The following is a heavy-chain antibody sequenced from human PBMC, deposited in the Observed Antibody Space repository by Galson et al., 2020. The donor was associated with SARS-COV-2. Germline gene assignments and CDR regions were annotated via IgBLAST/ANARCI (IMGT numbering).Heavy chain of an antibody. CDR2: LYHSGST. D-gene: IGHD3-10*01. CDR3: GRELLWFGEEDYYYYYNMDV. Sequence: ASETLSLTCTVSGYSISRGYYWVWIRQPPGQGLEWIASLYHSGSTYYNPPLKSRVTISLDTSKNQFSLKLSSVTAADTAVYYCGRELLWFGEEDYYYYYNMDVWGQGTTVTVSS. V-gene: IGHV4-38-2*02. CDR1: GYSISRGYY. J-gene: IGHJ6*02.